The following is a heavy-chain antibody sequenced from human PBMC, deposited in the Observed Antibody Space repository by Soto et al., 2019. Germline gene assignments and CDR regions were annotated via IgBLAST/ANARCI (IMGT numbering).Heavy chain of an antibody. Sequence: QVQLVQSVAEVKKPGSSVKVSCKASGDTFSFYTINWVRQAPGLGLEWVGRINPILSMPTYAQKFQGRVTMTADKSTNTAYMELRSLRSEDTAMYFCATSYGSGYRAFDSWGQGALVTVSS. CDR2: INPILSMP. CDR3: ATSYGSGYRAFDS. V-gene: IGHV1-69*02. D-gene: IGHD3-10*01. CDR1: GDTFSFYT. J-gene: IGHJ4*02.